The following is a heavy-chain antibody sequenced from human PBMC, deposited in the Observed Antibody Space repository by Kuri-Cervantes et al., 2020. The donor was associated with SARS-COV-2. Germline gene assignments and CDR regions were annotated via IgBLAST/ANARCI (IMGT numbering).Heavy chain of an antibody. J-gene: IGHJ1*01. Sequence: GESLKISCAASGFTFSSYGMHWVRQAPGKGLEWVAFIRYDGSNKYYADSVKGRFTISRDNAKNSLYLQMNSLRAEDTAVYYCAKVIRSGSYYTEYFQHWGQGTLVTVSS. CDR3: AKVIRSGSYYTEYFQH. CDR1: GFTFSSYG. V-gene: IGHV3-30*02. CDR2: IRYDGSNK. D-gene: IGHD1-26*01.